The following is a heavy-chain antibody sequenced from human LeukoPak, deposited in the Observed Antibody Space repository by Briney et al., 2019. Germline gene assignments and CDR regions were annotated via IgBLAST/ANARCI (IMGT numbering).Heavy chain of an antibody. V-gene: IGHV3-23*01. CDR3: AKRGIVIRGILIIGFHKEAYYFDY. J-gene: IGHJ4*02. CDR1: GITVSHYA. Sequence: GGSLRLSCVVSGITVSHYAINWVRQAPGKGLEWVSGISGSAGGTKYADSVKGRFTISRDNSLNTVYLQMNSLRAEDTAVYFCAKRGIVIRGILIIGFHKEAYYFDYWGQGILVTVSS. CDR2: ISGSAGGT. D-gene: IGHD3-10*01.